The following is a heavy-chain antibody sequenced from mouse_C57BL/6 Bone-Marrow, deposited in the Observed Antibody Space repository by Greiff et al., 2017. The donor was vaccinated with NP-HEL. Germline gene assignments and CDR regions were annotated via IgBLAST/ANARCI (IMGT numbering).Heavy chain of an antibody. CDR2: IDPEDGDT. J-gene: IGHJ4*01. Sequence: VQLKQSGAELVRPGASVKLSCTASGFNITDYYMHWVKQRPEQGLEWIGRIDPEDGDTEYAPKFQGKATMTADTSSNTAYLQLSSLTSEDTAVYYCTIAYYYGSSYAMDYWGQGTSVTVSS. D-gene: IGHD1-1*01. V-gene: IGHV14-1*01. CDR1: GFNITDYY. CDR3: TIAYYYGSSYAMDY.